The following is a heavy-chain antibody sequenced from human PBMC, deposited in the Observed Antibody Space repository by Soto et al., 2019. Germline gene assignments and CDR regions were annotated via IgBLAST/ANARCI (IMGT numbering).Heavy chain of an antibody. CDR3: ARDPGDGYEIDCFDP. D-gene: IGHD5-12*01. CDR2: IYYSGST. Sequence: SETLSLTCTVSGGSISSGGYYWSWIRQHPGKGLEWIGYIYYSGSTYYNPSLKSRVTISVDTSKNQFSLKLSSVTAADTAVYYCARDPGDGYEIDCFDPWRQRTLVTVSS. V-gene: IGHV4-31*03. CDR1: GGSISSGGYY. J-gene: IGHJ5*02.